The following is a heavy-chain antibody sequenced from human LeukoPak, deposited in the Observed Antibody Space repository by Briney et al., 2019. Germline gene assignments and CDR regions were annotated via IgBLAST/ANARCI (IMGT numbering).Heavy chain of an antibody. Sequence: PGGSLRLSCAASGFTFSSYWMSWVRQAPGKGLEWVANIKQDGSEKYYVDSVKGRFTISRDNAKNSLYLPMNSLSAEDTAVYYCARGGIGGYNWFDPWGQGTLVTVSS. J-gene: IGHJ5*02. CDR1: GFTFSSYW. CDR2: IKQDGSEK. D-gene: IGHD2-15*01. V-gene: IGHV3-7*04. CDR3: ARGGIGGYNWFDP.